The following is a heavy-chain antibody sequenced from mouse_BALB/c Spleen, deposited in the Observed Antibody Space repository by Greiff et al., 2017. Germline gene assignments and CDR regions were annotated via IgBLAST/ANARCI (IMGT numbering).Heavy chain of an antibody. V-gene: IGHV1-7*01. Sequence: VQLVESGAELAKPGASVKMSCKASGYTFTSYWMHWVKQRPGQGLEWIGYINPSTGYTEYNQKFKDKATLTADKSSSTAYMQLSSLTSEDSAVYYCARGDGSAMDYWGQGTSVTVSS. J-gene: IGHJ4*01. D-gene: IGHD3-3*01. CDR1: GYTFTSYW. CDR2: INPSTGYT. CDR3: ARGDGSAMDY.